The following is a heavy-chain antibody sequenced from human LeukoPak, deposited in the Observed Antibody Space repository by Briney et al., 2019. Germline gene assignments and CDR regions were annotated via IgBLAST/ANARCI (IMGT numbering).Heavy chain of an antibody. CDR3: ARDRRYYDY. J-gene: IGHJ4*02. CDR2: ISSSGSTI. Sequence: GGSLRLSCAASGFTFSSYEMDWVRQAPGKGLEWVSYISSSGSTIYYAASVKGRFTISRDNAKNSLYLQMNSLRAEDTAVYYCARDRRYYDYWGQGTLVTVSS. D-gene: IGHD3-10*01. V-gene: IGHV3-48*03. CDR1: GFTFSSYE.